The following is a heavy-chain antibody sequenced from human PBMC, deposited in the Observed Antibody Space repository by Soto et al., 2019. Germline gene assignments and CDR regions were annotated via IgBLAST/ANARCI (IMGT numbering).Heavy chain of an antibody. D-gene: IGHD3-22*01. J-gene: IGHJ4*02. Sequence: LRLSCAASGFSFSDHYMSWIRQAPGKGLEWVSYISSSTFYTNYADSVKGRFTISRDNAKNSLYLQMNSLRAEDTAVYYCATDDSSVLEYFDYWGQGILVTVSS. CDR3: ATDDSSVLEYFDY. CDR1: GFSFSDHY. CDR2: ISSSTFYT. V-gene: IGHV3-11*06.